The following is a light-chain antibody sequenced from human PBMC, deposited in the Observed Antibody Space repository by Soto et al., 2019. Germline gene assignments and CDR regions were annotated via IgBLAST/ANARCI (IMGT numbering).Light chain of an antibody. CDR3: QPYDNLPLT. Sequence: DIQMTQSPSSLSASVGDRVTITCQASQDISNYLNWYQQKPGKAPKLLIYDASNLETGVPSRFSGSGSGTDFTFIISRLQPAAIATYYCQPYDNLPLTFGGGTKVEIK. CDR1: QDISNY. J-gene: IGKJ4*01. V-gene: IGKV1-33*01. CDR2: DAS.